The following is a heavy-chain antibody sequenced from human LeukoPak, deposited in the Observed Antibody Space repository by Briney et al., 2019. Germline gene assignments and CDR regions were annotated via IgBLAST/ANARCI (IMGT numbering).Heavy chain of an antibody. Sequence: SETLSLTCTVSGGSITSTSYYWGWIRQPPGKGLEWVGRIYYSGSTYYNPSLKSRVTISVDTSKNQLSLKLSSVTAADTAVYYGARQGWYVDIFFHMDVWGKGTTVTISS. CDR3: ARQGWYVDIFFHMDV. CDR1: GGSITSTSYY. D-gene: IGHD6-19*01. J-gene: IGHJ6*03. CDR2: IYYSGST. V-gene: IGHV4-39*01.